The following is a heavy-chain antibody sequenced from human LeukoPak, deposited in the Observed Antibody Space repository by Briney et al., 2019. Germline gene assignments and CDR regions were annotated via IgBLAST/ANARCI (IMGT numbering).Heavy chain of an antibody. CDR1: GGSFINYY. Sequence: SETLPLTSTVSGGSFINYYWSCIRQPAGKERVWIGRIYTSGSTNYNPSVKSRVTMSVDTSNNQFSLKLTSVTAADTAVYYCARQPPQYYGMDVWGQGTTVTVSS. V-gene: IGHV4-4*07. CDR3: ARQPPQYYGMDV. D-gene: IGHD1-14*01. J-gene: IGHJ6*02. CDR2: IYTSGST.